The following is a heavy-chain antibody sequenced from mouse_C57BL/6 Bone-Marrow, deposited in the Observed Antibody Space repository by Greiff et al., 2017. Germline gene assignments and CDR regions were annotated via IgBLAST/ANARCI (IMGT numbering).Heavy chain of an antibody. CDR2: IDPSDSYT. Sequence: VQLQQPGAELVMPGASVKLSCKASGYTFTSYWMHWVKPRPGQGLEWIGEIDPSDSYTNYNQKFKGKSTLTVDKSSSTAYMQLSSLTSGDSAVYYCAREGTTVDWYFDVWGTGTTVTVSS. J-gene: IGHJ1*03. CDR3: AREGTTVDWYFDV. CDR1: GYTFTSYW. D-gene: IGHD1-1*01. V-gene: IGHV1-69*01.